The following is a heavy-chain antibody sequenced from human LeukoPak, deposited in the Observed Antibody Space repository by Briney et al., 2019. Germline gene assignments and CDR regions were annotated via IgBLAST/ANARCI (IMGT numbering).Heavy chain of an antibody. D-gene: IGHD6-13*01. Sequence: GGSLRPSCAASGFTFSSYSMNWVRQAPGKGLEWVSSISSSSSYIYYADSVKGRFTISRDNAKNSLYLQMNSLRAEDTAVYYCARDSHDYSSSWQDYYYYYMDVWGKGTTVTISS. J-gene: IGHJ6*03. CDR1: GFTFSSYS. V-gene: IGHV3-21*01. CDR2: ISSSSSYI. CDR3: ARDSHDYSSSWQDYYYYYMDV.